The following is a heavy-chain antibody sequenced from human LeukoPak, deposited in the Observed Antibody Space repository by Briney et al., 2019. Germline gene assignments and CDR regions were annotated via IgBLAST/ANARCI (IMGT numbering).Heavy chain of an antibody. Sequence: SETLSLTCTVSGGSFSSSSYYWSWIRQPPGKGLEWIGYIYYSGSTNSNPSLKSRVTISVDTSKNQFSLKVSSVTAADTAVYYCARALTPGYCSGGTCSYFDYWGQGTLVTVSS. CDR2: IYYSGST. CDR1: GGSFSSSSYY. V-gene: IGHV4-61*01. CDR3: ARALTPGYCSGGTCSYFDY. D-gene: IGHD2-15*01. J-gene: IGHJ4*02.